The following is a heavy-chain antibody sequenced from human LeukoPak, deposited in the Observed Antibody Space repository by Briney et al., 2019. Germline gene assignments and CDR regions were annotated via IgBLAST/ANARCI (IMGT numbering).Heavy chain of an antibody. J-gene: IGHJ2*01. CDR1: VCTFSTSA. V-gene: IGHV1-69*13. CDR2: IVPIFATA. CDR3: ATNLWSRGGDYWYFDL. Sequence: ASVTVSCMASVCTFSTSAISWVRQAPGQGLEGMGGIVPIFATANYAQKFQGRVTITADEYTSTAYIDLSTLRSADTALYYCATNLWSRGGDYWYFDLWGRGTLVTVSS. D-gene: IGHD3-10*01.